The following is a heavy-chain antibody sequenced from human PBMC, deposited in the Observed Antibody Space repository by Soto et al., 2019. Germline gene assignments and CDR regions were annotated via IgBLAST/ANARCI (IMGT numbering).Heavy chain of an antibody. CDR2: IIPIFGTA. D-gene: IGHD6-6*01. CDR3: ARERVSTWGSSSSEWVS. Sequence: QVQLVQSGAEVKKPGSSVKVSCKASGGTFSSYAISCVRQAPGQGLEWMGGIIPIFGTANYAQKFQGRVTITADESTSTAYMELCSLRSEDTAVYYCARERVSTWGSSSSEWVSWGQGTLVTVSS. CDR1: GGTFSSYA. J-gene: IGHJ5*02. V-gene: IGHV1-69*01.